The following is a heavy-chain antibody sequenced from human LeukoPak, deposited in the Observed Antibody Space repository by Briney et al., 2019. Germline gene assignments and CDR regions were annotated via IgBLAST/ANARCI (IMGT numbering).Heavy chain of an antibody. CDR3: ARGRDGYNPTADY. J-gene: IGHJ4*02. Sequence: ASVKVSCKASGYTFINYGISWVRQAPGQGLEWMGWISAYNGNTNYAQKVQGRVTMTTDTSTSTAYVELRSLRSDDTAVYYCARGRDGYNPTADYWGQGTLVTVSS. D-gene: IGHD5-24*01. CDR1: GYTFINYG. CDR2: ISAYNGNT. V-gene: IGHV1-18*01.